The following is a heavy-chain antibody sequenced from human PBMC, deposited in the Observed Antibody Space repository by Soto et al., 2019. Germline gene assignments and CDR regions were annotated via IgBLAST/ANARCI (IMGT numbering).Heavy chain of an antibody. J-gene: IGHJ4*02. V-gene: IGHV3-23*01. D-gene: IGHD3-3*02. CDR1: GFKFNNYD. CDR3: AKFRIFGVVNYFDY. Sequence: PGGSLRLSCEASGFKFNNYDMSWVRQAPGKGLEWVSAINDRGVTTYYADSVKGRFTISRDASRNTLYLQMNSLRAEDTAVYYCAKFRIFGVVNYFDYWGQGTPVTVSS. CDR2: INDRGVTT.